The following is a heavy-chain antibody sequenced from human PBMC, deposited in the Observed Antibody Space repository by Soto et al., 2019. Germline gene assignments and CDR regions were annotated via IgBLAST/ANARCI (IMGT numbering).Heavy chain of an antibody. CDR3: AGDSPNRQQGMDV. CDR2: ISSSADYI. Sequence: EVQLVESGGGLVKPGGSLRLSCAASGFTFSTYSINWVRQAPGKGLEWVASISSSADYIYYADSVKGRFTISRDNAQNSVFLQMNSLRAEDTAVYFCAGDSPNRQQGMDVGGHGTTVTVSS. J-gene: IGHJ6*02. V-gene: IGHV3-21*02. CDR1: GFTFSTYS.